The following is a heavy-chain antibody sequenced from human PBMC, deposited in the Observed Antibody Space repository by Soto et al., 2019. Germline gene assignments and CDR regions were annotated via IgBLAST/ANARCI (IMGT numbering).Heavy chain of an antibody. J-gene: IGHJ6*02. CDR2: TYYRSKWYS. CDR1: GDSVSSNRAA. V-gene: IGHV6-1*01. D-gene: IGHD2-15*01. CDR3: ARHKCGVNICYGYSGMDV. Sequence: QTLSLTCAISGDSVSSNRAAWNWIRQSPSRGLEWLGRTYYRSKWYSYYAVSVKSRITINPDTSKNQFSLQLNSVTPEDTAVYYCARHKCGVNICYGYSGMDVWGQGTTVTVSS.